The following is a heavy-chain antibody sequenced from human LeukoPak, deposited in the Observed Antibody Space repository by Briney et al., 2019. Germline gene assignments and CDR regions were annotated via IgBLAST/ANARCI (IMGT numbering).Heavy chain of an antibody. J-gene: IGHJ4*02. V-gene: IGHV3-7*01. CDR1: GFTFSSYW. CDR3: AKMAVWHSYDY. Sequence: PGGSLRLSCAASGFTFSSYWMSWVRQAPGKGLEWVANIKQDGSEKYYVDSVKGRFTISRDNAKNSPYLQMNSLRAEDTAVYYCAKMAVWHSYDYWGQGTLVTVSS. D-gene: IGHD5-24*01. CDR2: IKQDGSEK.